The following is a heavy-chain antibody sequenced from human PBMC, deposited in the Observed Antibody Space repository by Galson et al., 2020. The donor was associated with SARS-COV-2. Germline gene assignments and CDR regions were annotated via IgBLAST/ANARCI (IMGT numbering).Heavy chain of an antibody. CDR1: GYSFSSYG. V-gene: IGHV1-18*04. CDR3: ARGEYSGSYYRLDY. CDR2: ISVYTGNI. D-gene: IGHD1-26*01. Sequence: ASVKVSCEASGYSFSSYGFSWVRQAPGQGLEWIGWISVYTGNINYAQKIQGRVTLTTDTSTRTAYMELRSLRSDDTAVYYCARGEYSGSYYRLDYWGQGTLVSVSS. J-gene: IGHJ4*02.